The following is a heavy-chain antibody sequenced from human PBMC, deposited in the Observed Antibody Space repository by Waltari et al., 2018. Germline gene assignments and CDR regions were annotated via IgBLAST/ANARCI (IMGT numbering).Heavy chain of an antibody. V-gene: IGHV3-74*01. J-gene: IGHJ3*02. CDR1: GFTFSSYW. Sequence: EVQLVESGGGLVQPGGSLRLSCAASGFTFSSYWMHWVRQVSGRGLVWFSRTKRYVSTTKYADSVKGRFTISRDNAKNMLYLQMNSLRADDTAVYYCARPKGCGAFDIWGQGTTVTVSS. CDR2: TKRYVSTT. D-gene: IGHD2-21*01. CDR3: ARPKGCGAFDI.